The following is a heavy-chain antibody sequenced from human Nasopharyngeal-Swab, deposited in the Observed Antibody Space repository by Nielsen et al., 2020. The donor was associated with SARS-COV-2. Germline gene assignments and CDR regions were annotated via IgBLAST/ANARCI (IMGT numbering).Heavy chain of an antibody. CDR2: IYYSGST. CDR1: GGSISSGGYY. Sequence: SETLSLTCTVSGGSISSGGYYWSWIRQHPGKGLEWIGYIYYSGSTYYNPSLKSRVTISVDTSKNQFSLKLSSVTAADTAVYYCARRDIRITIFGVVHDAFDIWGQGTMVTVSS. J-gene: IGHJ3*02. D-gene: IGHD3-3*01. V-gene: IGHV4-31*03. CDR3: ARRDIRITIFGVVHDAFDI.